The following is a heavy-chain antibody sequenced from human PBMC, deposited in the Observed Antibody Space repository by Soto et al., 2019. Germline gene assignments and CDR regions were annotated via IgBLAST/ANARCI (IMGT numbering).Heavy chain of an antibody. CDR3: AAPRDEYGSGVSWFTYGMDI. CDR2: LDGAGGST. CDR1: GFTFSDYA. J-gene: IGHJ6*02. D-gene: IGHD3-10*01. Sequence: GGSLRLSCLASGFTFSDYAMTWVRHVPGRGLEWVASLDGAGGSTYYAESVRGRFSVSRDNSQNTLFLQMKRLTVDDTAIYYCAAPRDEYGSGVSWFTYGMDIWGQGTTVTVSS. V-gene: IGHV3-23*01.